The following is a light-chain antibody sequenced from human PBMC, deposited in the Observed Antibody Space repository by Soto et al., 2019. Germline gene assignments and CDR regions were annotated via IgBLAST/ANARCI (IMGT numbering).Light chain of an antibody. CDR3: SSYGGGDTFHVI. Sequence: QSALTQPRSVSGSPGQSVTISCTGTSSDVGAYNYVSWYQQYPGKAPTLIIFEVTKRPSGVPDRFSGSKSGNTASLTVSGLRADDEAVYYCSSYGGGDTFHVIFGGGTKVTVL. CDR1: SSDVGAYNY. J-gene: IGLJ2*01. CDR2: EVT. V-gene: IGLV2-11*01.